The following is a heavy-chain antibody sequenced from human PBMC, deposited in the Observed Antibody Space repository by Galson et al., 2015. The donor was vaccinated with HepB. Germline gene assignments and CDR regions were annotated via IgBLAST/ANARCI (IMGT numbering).Heavy chain of an antibody. V-gene: IGHV3-23*01. CDR1: GFTFSTFA. CDR2: ISGNGDGT. D-gene: IGHD3-10*01. CDR3: AKDSLRDYFGSGTLWAFDI. Sequence: SLRLSCAVSGFTFSTFAMNWVRQAPGKGLEWVSSISGNGDGTYYADSVKGRFTISRDNSKNMLSLQLNSLRAEDTAVYYCAKDSLRDYFGSGTLWAFDIWGQGTMVTVSS. J-gene: IGHJ3*02.